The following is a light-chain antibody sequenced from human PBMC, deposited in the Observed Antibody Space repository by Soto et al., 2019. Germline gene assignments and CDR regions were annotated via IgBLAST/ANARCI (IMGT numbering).Light chain of an antibody. J-gene: IGLJ2*01. CDR1: YSNIGIND. Sequence: QSVLSQPPSASGTPGQTVTVSCSGTYSNIGINDVHWYRQLSGTAPQILIYDTSQRATGVPDRFSGSRSGTSASLVISGLHTEDEADDHCAAWDDSLNGPAFGGGTKLTVL. V-gene: IGLV1-44*01. CDR3: AAWDDSLNGPA. CDR2: DTS.